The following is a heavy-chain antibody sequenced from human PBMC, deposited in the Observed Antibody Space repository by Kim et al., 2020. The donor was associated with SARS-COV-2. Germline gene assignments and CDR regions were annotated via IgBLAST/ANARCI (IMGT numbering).Heavy chain of an antibody. CDR3: TIEHSGYRTTWYVPPPLDS. J-gene: IGHJ4*02. D-gene: IGHD6-13*01. CDR2: ISPILGIP. CDR1: GGAFNSYS. V-gene: IGHV1-69*04. Sequence: SVKVSCKASGGAFNSYSISWVRQAPGQGLEWMGRISPILGIPDYAQKFQGRVTITADKSTTTAYMDLSSLTSEDTAIYYCTIEHSGYRTTWYVPPPLDSWGQGTLVTVSS.